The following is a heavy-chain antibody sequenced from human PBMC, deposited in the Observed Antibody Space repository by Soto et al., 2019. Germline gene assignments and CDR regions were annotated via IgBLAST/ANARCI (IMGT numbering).Heavy chain of an antibody. CDR1: GFTFSDHY. V-gene: IGHV3-72*01. J-gene: IGHJ4*01. Sequence: GSLRLSCAASGFTFSDHYMDWVRQAPGKGLEWVGRSRNKANSYTTEYGASVKGRFTISRDDSKNSLYLQMNSLKTEDTAVYYCVRPTYTSNWNLDYWGQGTLVTVSS. CDR3: VRPTYTSNWNLDY. D-gene: IGHD6-13*01. CDR2: SRNKANSYTT.